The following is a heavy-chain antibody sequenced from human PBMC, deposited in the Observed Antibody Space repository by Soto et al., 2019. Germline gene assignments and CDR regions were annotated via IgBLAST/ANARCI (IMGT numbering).Heavy chain of an antibody. Sequence: SVKVSCKASGGTFSSYAISWVRQAPGQGLEWMGGIIPIFGTANYAQKFQGRVTITSDKSTSTAYMELSRLRSEDTAVYYCARASLLWFGEKPPGYYYYGMDVWGQGTTVTVSS. J-gene: IGHJ6*02. V-gene: IGHV1-69*06. D-gene: IGHD3-10*01. CDR1: GGTFSSYA. CDR2: IIPIFGTA. CDR3: ARASLLWFGEKPPGYYYYGMDV.